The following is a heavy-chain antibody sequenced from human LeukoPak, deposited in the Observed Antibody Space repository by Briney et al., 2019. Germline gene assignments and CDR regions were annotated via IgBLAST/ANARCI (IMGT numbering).Heavy chain of an antibody. CDR2: INHSGST. CDR1: GGSFSGYY. CDR3: ARYSVNQYYFDY. D-gene: IGHD1-14*01. V-gene: IGHV4-34*01. J-gene: IGHJ4*02. Sequence: PSETLSLTCAVYGGSFSGYYWSWIRQPPGKGLEWTGEINHSGSTNYNPSLKSRVTISVDTSKNQFSPKLSSVTAADTAVYYCARYSVNQYYFDYWGQGTLVTVSS.